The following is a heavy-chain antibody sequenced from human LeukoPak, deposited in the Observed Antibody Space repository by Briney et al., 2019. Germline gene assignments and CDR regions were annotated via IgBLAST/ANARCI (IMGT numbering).Heavy chain of an antibody. CDR2: INHSGST. J-gene: IGHJ4*02. D-gene: IGHD6-13*01. CDR1: GGSISSSSHH. CDR3: ARVVGKYSSSWYY. Sequence: PSETLSLTCNVSGGSISSSSHHWGWIRQPPGKGLEWIGEINHSGSTNYNPSLKGRVTISVDTSKNQFSLKLRSVTAADTAVYYCARVVGKYSSSWYYWGQGTLVTVSS. V-gene: IGHV4-39*07.